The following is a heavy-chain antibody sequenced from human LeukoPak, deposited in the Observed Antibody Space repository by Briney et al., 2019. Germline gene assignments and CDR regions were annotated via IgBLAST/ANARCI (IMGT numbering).Heavy chain of an antibody. CDR3: ARHGIGYSSSSAFDY. CDR2: INHSGST. V-gene: IGHV4-34*01. J-gene: IGHJ4*02. Sequence: SETLSLTCAVYGGSFSGYYWSWIRQPPGKGLEWIGEINHSGSTNYNPSLKSRVTISVDTSKNQFSLKLSSVTAADTAVYYCARHGIGYSSSSAFDYWGQGTLVTVSS. D-gene: IGHD6-6*01. CDR1: GGSFSGYY.